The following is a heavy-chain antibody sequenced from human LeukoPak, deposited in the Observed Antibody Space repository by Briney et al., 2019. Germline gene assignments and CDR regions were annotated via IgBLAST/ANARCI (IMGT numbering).Heavy chain of an antibody. V-gene: IGHV4-59*08. D-gene: IGHD6-19*01. CDR1: GDSLSSHY. J-gene: IGHJ4*02. CDR3: ARNVGWYSHDS. Sequence: SETLSLTCTVSGDSLSSHYWSWIRQPPGKGLEWIGYIYGSGSTNYDPSLKSRVTISEDTSKNHFSLKLTSVTAAVTAVYYCARNVGWYSHDSWGQGTLVTVSS. CDR2: IYGSGST.